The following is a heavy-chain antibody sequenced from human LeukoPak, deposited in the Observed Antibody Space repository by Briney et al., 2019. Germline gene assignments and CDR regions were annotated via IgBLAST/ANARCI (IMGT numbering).Heavy chain of an antibody. V-gene: IGHV4-31*03. CDR2: IYYSGST. J-gene: IGHJ4*02. CDR1: GGSISSGGYY. D-gene: IGHD2-2*01. CDR3: ARDTRGYGLDY. Sequence: SETLSLTCTVSGGSISSGGYYWSWIRQHPGKGLEWIGYIYYSGSTYYNPSLKSRVTMSVDTSKNQFSLKLSSVTAADTAVYYCARDTRGYGLDYWGQGTLVTVSS.